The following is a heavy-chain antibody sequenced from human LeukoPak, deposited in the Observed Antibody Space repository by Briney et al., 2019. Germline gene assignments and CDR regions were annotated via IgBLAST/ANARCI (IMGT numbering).Heavy chain of an antibody. Sequence: PGGSLRLSCAASGFTFSNYAMNWVRQAPGKGLEWVSGISGSGGSTYYADSVKGRFTISRDNSKNMLYLQMNSLRPEDTAAYYCAKDIGDLGRRGYFDYWGQGTLVTVSS. J-gene: IGHJ4*02. CDR1: GFTFSNYA. CDR3: AKDIGDLGRRGYFDY. D-gene: IGHD1-1*01. CDR2: ISGSGGST. V-gene: IGHV3-23*01.